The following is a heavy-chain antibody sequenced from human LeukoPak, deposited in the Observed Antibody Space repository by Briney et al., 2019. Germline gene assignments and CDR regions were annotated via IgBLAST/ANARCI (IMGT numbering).Heavy chain of an antibody. CDR1: GFTFSNFW. Sequence: GGSLRLSCTASGFTFSNFWMGWIRQAPGKGLEWVSSFGTRSTSIYHAGSVKGRFAISRDNAKNLLYLQMNSLRAEDTALYYCAREVSEGFDFWGQGTLVTVSS. CDR2: FGTRSTSI. CDR3: AREVSEGFDF. J-gene: IGHJ4*02. V-gene: IGHV3-21*01. D-gene: IGHD3-22*01.